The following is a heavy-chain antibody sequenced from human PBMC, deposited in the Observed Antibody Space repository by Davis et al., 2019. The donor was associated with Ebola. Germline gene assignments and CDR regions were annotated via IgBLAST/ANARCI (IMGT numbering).Heavy chain of an antibody. Sequence: PSQTLSLTCALYGGSFSGYYGSWIRQPPGKDLEWIGYIYYSGSTYYNPSLKSRVTISVDTSKNQFSLKLSSVTAADTAVYYCARVRDYSSSWYVIDYWGQGTLVTVSS. J-gene: IGHJ4*02. CDR2: IYYSGST. V-gene: IGHV4-34*09. CDR1: GGSFSGYY. CDR3: ARVRDYSSSWYVIDY. D-gene: IGHD6-13*01.